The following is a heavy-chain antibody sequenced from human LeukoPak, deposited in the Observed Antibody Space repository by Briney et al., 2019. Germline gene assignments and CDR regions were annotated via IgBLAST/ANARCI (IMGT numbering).Heavy chain of an antibody. CDR2: IYYSGST. D-gene: IGHD1-1*01. CDR3: ARAPGTYYYYYYMDV. J-gene: IGHJ6*03. Sequence: SETLSLTCTVPGGSISSYYWSWIRQPPGKGLEWIGYIYYSGSTNYNPSLKSRVTISVDTSKNQFSLKLSSVTAADTAVYYCARAPGTYYYYYYMDVWGKGTTVTVSS. CDR1: GGSISSYY. V-gene: IGHV4-59*01.